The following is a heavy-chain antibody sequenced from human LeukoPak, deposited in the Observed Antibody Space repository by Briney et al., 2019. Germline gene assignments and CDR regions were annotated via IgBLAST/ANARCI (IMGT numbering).Heavy chain of an antibody. J-gene: IGHJ4*02. Sequence: GASVKVSCKASGYTFADYYIHWVRQAPGQGLEWIGWINPNSGGTNYAQKFQGRVAMTRDTSISIVHMELSRLTSDDTAVHYCARGRRDSSGYYSYWGQGTLVTVSS. D-gene: IGHD3-22*01. CDR3: ARGRRDSSGYYSY. CDR1: GYTFADYY. V-gene: IGHV1-2*02. CDR2: INPNSGGT.